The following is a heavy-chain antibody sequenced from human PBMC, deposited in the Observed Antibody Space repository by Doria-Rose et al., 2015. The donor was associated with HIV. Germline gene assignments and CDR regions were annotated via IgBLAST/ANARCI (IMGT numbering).Heavy chain of an antibody. J-gene: IGHJ4*02. Sequence: QVTLKESGPVLVKPTETLTLTCTVSGVSLSSPGMGVSWIRQPPGKALEWLANIFSYDERSCKTSLKSRLTISRGTSRSQVVLTMTDMDPVDTATYYCARIKSSRWYHKYYFDFWGQGTLVIVSA. V-gene: IGHV2-26*01. D-gene: IGHD6-13*01. CDR3: ARIKSSRWYHKYYFDF. CDR1: GVSLSSPGMG. CDR2: IFSYDER.